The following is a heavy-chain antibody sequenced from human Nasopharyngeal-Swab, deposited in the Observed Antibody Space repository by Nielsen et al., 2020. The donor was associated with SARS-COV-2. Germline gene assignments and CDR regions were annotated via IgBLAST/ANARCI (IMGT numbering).Heavy chain of an antibody. CDR3: ARDQGCELLQWGWNYYYYGMDV. CDR2: ISSSGSPI. CDR1: GFTFSSYS. J-gene: IGHJ6*02. Sequence: GESLKISCAASGFTFSSYSMNWVRQAPGKGLEWVSYISSSGSPIYYADSVKGRFTISRDNSKNTLYLQMNSLRAEDTAVYYCARDQGCELLQWGWNYYYYGMDVWGQGTTVTVSS. D-gene: IGHD1-26*01. V-gene: IGHV3-48*01.